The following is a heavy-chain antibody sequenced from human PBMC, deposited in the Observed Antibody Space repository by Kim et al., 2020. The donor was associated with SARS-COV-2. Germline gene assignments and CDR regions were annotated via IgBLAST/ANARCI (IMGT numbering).Heavy chain of an antibody. CDR3: ARYCSSTSCYVDWFDP. V-gene: IGHV3-66*01. J-gene: IGHJ5*02. Sequence: VKGRFTISRDNSKTTLYLQMNSLRAEDTAVYYCARYCSSTSCYVDWFDPWGQGTLVTVSS. D-gene: IGHD2-2*01.